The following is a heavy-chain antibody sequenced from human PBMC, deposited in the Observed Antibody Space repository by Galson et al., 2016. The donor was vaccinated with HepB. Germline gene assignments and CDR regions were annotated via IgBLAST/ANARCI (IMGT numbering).Heavy chain of an antibody. CDR1: GGSISRNNW. V-gene: IGHV4-4*02. CDR2: IDYSGNT. J-gene: IGHJ4*02. D-gene: IGHD1-26*01. Sequence: SETLSLTCGVSGGSISRNNWWSWVRQPPGKGLEWTGEIDYSGNTKYNPSLKGRFTMSVDTSKTQFSLKLSSVTAADTAVYYCARHSHTVGLDFWGQGTLVTVSS. CDR3: ARHSHTVGLDF.